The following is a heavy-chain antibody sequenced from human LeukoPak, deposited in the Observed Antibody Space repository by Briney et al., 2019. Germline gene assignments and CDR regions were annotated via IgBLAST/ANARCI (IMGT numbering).Heavy chain of an antibody. D-gene: IGHD3-9*01. Sequence: GGSLRLSCAASGFTFSSYMNWVRQAPGKGLEWVSSISSTSSYIYYADSVKGRSTISRDDAKNSLYLQMNSLRADDTAVYYCARGQSRYFDWYLGFFDYWGQGTLVTVSS. CDR2: ISSTSSYI. CDR3: ARGQSRYFDWYLGFFDY. J-gene: IGHJ4*02. CDR1: GFTFSSY. V-gene: IGHV3-21*01.